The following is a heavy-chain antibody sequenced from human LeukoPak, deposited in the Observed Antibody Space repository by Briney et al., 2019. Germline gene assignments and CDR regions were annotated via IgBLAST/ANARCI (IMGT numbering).Heavy chain of an antibody. CDR2: IWSDATSK. D-gene: IGHD4-23*01. V-gene: IGHV3-33*01. CDR1: GFTFSSDG. Sequence: TGGSLRLSCEASGFTFSSDGIHWVRQAPGKGLEWVAVIWSDATSKSYADSVKGRFTVSRDNSKNTLYLHMNSLRAEDTAVYFCARDPSVVTGARRLRDRAFDIWGQGTMVTVSS. J-gene: IGHJ3*02. CDR3: ARDPSVVTGARRLRDRAFDI.